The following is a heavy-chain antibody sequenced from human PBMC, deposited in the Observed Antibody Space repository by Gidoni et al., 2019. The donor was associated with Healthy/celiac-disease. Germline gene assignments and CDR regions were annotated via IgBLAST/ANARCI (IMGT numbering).Heavy chain of an antibody. V-gene: IGHV3-33*01. Sequence: QVQPVESGGGVVQPGGSLRLSCAASGFNFSSYGMHWVRQAPGKGLEWVAVICNDGSNKYYADSVKGRFTISRDNSKNTLYLQMNSRRAEDTAVYYCARDDYGFNFDYWGQGTLVTVSS. CDR3: ARDDYGFNFDY. J-gene: IGHJ4*02. D-gene: IGHD4-17*01. CDR1: GFNFSSYG. CDR2: ICNDGSNK.